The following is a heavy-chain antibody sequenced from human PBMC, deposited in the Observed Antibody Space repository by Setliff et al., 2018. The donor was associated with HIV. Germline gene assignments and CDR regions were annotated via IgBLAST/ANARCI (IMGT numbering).Heavy chain of an antibody. V-gene: IGHV3-23*01. D-gene: IGHD3-10*01. J-gene: IGHJ4*02. CDR3: AKKTAAYTSGSWLHY. Sequence: GGSLRLSCASSGFTFSSYAMTWVRQAPGKGLECVAVISGSGGSTYYADSVKGRFVISREKSKSTLYLQMNSLRAEDTAVYYCAKKTAAYTSGSWLHYWGQGTLVTVSS. CDR1: GFTFSSYA. CDR2: ISGSGGST.